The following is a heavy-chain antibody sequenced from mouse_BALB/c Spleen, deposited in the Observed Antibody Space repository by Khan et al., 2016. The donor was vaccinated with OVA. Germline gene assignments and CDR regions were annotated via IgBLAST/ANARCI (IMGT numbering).Heavy chain of an antibody. Sequence: QVQLKESGPGLVAPSQSLSITRTISGFSLTNYGVHWVRQPPGKGLEWLVVIWSDGSTTYNSALKSRLTISKDNSKSQVFLKMNSLQSEDTAVYFCARQPYYHYNIMDYWGQGTSVTVSS. V-gene: IGHV2-6-1*01. D-gene: IGHD2-10*01. CDR2: IWSDGST. CDR3: ARQPYYHYNIMDY. J-gene: IGHJ4*01. CDR1: GFSLTNYG.